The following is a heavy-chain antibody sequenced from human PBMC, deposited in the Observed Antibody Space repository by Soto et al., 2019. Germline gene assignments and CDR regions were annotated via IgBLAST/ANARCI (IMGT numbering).Heavy chain of an antibody. CDR2: IYYSGST. V-gene: IGHV4-59*01. Sequence: PSETLSLTCTVSGGSISSYYWSWIRQPPGKGLEWIGYIYYSGSTNYNPSLKSRVTISVDTSKNQFSLKLSSVTAADTAVYYCARAWGYCSSTSCSPYYFDYWGQGTLVTVS. CDR3: ARAWGYCSSTSCSPYYFDY. J-gene: IGHJ4*02. CDR1: GGSISSYY. D-gene: IGHD2-2*01.